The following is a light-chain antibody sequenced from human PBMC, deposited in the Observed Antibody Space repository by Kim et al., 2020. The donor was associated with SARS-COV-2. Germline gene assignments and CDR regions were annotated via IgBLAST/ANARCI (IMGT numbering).Light chain of an antibody. J-gene: IGLJ3*02. V-gene: IGLV2-14*01. CDR2: DVN. CDR3: TSFTTSLTWV. Sequence: QSALTQPASVSGSPGQSITISCTGTSSDVGVYNFVSWYQQHPGEVPKVIIYDVNQRPSGSSDRFSGSKSGNTASLTISGLRAEDEADYYCTSFTTSLTWVFGGGTKVTVL. CDR1: SSDVGVYNF.